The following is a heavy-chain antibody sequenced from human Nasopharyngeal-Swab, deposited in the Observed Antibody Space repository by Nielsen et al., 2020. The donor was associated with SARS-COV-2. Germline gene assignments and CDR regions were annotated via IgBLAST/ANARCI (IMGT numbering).Heavy chain of an antibody. CDR1: GGSISSSSYY. CDR2: IYYSGST. D-gene: IGHD3-22*01. J-gene: IGHJ4*02. V-gene: IGHV4-39*07. CDR3: ARVYYDSSVWSFDY. Sequence: SETLSLTCTVSGGSISSSSYYWGWIRQPPGKGLEWIGSIYYSGSTYYNPSLKSRVTISVDTSKNQFSLKLSSVTAADTAVYYCARVYYDSSVWSFDYWGQGTLVTVSS.